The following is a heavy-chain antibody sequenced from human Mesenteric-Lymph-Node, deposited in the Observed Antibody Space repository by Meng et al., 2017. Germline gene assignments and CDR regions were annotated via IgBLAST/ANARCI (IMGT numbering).Heavy chain of an antibody. CDR3: AKDGELVSVSENWFDP. CDR2: ISGSGGST. CDR1: GFTFSSYA. J-gene: IGHJ5*02. Sequence: GESRKISGAASGFTFSSYAMSWVRQAPGKGLEWVSAISGSGGSTYYADSVKGRFTISRDNSKNTLYLQMNSLRAEDTAVYYCAKDGELVSVSENWFDPWGQGTLVTVSS. V-gene: IGHV3-23*01. D-gene: IGHD3-10*01.